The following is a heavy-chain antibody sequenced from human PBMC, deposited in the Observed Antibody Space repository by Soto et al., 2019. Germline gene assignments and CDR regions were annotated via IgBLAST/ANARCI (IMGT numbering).Heavy chain of an antibody. CDR3: AREPTTAGTVNWFDP. CDR2: VYTSGYS. J-gene: IGHJ5*02. D-gene: IGHD6-13*01. Sequence: VQLQESGPGLVKPSETLSLICTVSGGSISSDYLSWIRQPAGKGLEWIGRVYTSGYSNSNPSLKSRVTMSVDTSKKQFSLNLSSVTAADTAVYYCAREPTTAGTVNWFDPWGQGTVVTVSS. CDR1: GGSISSDY. V-gene: IGHV4-4*07.